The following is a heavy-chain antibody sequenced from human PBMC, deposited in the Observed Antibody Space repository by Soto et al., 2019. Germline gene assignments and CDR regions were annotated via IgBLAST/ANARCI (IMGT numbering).Heavy chain of an antibody. Sequence: ASVKVSFKAAGYTFTSYPMHWGRQAPGQGLEWMGWINAGNGDTKYSQKFQGRVTITRDTSAITAYMELSSLRSEDTAVYYCARDWTHYDSSGPGDYWGQGTLVTVSS. CDR2: INAGNGDT. D-gene: IGHD3-22*01. CDR1: GYTFTSYP. CDR3: ARDWTHYDSSGPGDY. J-gene: IGHJ4*02. V-gene: IGHV1-3*01.